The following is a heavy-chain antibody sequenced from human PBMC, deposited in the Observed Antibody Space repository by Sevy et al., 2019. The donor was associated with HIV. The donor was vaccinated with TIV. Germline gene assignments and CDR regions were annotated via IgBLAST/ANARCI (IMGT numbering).Heavy chain of an antibody. CDR2: IYYSGST. CDR1: GGSISSYY. CDR3: ARGGSIAARPGYYYYYYMDV. V-gene: IGHV4-59*01. Sequence: SETLSLTCTVSGGSISSYYWSWIRQPPGKGLEWIGYIYYSGSTNYTPSLKSRVTITVDTSKNQFSLKLSSVTAADTAVYYCARGGSIAARPGYYYYYYMDVWGKGTTVTVSS. J-gene: IGHJ6*03. D-gene: IGHD6-6*01.